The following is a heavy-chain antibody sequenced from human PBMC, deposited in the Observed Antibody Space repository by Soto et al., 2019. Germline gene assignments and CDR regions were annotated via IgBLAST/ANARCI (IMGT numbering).Heavy chain of an antibody. D-gene: IGHD2-2*02. CDR1: GFTFSSYG. J-gene: IGHJ6*02. CDR3: ARELGYCSSTSCYKGYYGMDV. CDR2: IWYDGSNK. Sequence: QLQLVESGGGVVQPGRSLRLSCAASGFTFSSYGMHWVRQAPGKGLEWVAVIWYDGSNKYYADSVKGRFIISRDNSKNTLYLQMNSLRAEDTAVYYCARELGYCSSTSCYKGYYGMDVWGPGNTVTVS. V-gene: IGHV3-33*01.